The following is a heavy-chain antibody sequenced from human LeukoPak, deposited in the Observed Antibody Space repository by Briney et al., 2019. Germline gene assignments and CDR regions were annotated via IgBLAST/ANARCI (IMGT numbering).Heavy chain of an antibody. D-gene: IGHD6-19*01. J-gene: IGHJ4*02. V-gene: IGHV3-7*05. CDR2: IKQDGNEK. CDR3: AKFTSGWFEDN. Sequence: GGPLRLPCAASGHTYRNCYTTWLRHAPGKALEGVANIKQDGNEKYYVDSVKGRLTISRDNSKNTLELQMNSLRAEDTAVYYCAKFTSGWFEDNWGQGTLVTVSS. CDR1: GHTYRNCY.